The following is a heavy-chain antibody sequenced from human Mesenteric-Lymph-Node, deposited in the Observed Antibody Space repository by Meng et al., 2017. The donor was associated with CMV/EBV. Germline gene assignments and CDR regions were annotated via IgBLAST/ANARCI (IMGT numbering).Heavy chain of an antibody. Sequence: ASVKVSCKASGYTFTSYDINWVRQATGQGLEWMGWINPNSGGTNYAQKFQGRVTMTRDTSISTAYMELSRLRSDDTAVYYCARLQEDFGVVLFGMDVWGQGTTVTVSS. CDR3: ARLQEDFGVVLFGMDV. J-gene: IGHJ6*02. V-gene: IGHV1-2*02. CDR2: INPNSGGT. CDR1: GYTFTSYD. D-gene: IGHD3-3*01.